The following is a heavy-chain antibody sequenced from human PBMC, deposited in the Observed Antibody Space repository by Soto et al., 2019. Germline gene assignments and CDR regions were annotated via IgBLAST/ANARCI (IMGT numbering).Heavy chain of an antibody. CDR1: GGSFSGYY. Sequence: SETLSLTCAVYGGSFSGYYWSWIRQPPGKGLEWIGEINHSGSTNYNPSLKSRVTISVDTSKNQFSLKLSSVTAADTAVYYCARGWYSGSSARLLFDYWGQGTLVTVSS. V-gene: IGHV4-34*01. D-gene: IGHD1-26*01. J-gene: IGHJ4*02. CDR3: ARGWYSGSSARLLFDY. CDR2: INHSGST.